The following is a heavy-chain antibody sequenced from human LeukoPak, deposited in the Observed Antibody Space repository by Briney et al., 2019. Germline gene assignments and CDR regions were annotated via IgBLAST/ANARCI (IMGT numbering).Heavy chain of an antibody. V-gene: IGHV3-43*01. Sequence: SGGSLRLSCAASGLTLDDYTMQGVRQAPGKGLNWVSLISWDGGSTYFADSVKGRFTISRDNSKNSLYLQMNSLTTEDTALYYCAKDVNENIAVAGHFNYWGQGTLVTVSS. CDR1: GLTLDDYT. CDR2: ISWDGGST. CDR3: AKDVNENIAVAGHFNY. D-gene: IGHD6-19*01. J-gene: IGHJ4*02.